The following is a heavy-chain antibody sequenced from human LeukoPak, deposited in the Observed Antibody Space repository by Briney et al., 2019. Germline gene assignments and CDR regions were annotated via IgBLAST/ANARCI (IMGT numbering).Heavy chain of an antibody. D-gene: IGHD3-16*01. CDR3: VRSYGLEGDY. CDR1: GYSFSGYG. CDR2: IAAYNGLT. V-gene: IGHV1-18*01. Sequence: ASVTVSCKASGYSFSGYGVAWVRQAPGQGLEWMGWIAAYNGLTNYAENLQGRLTLSTDTSTSSAFMELRNLTSDDTAVYFCVRSYGLEGDYWGRGTLVTVSS. J-gene: IGHJ4*02.